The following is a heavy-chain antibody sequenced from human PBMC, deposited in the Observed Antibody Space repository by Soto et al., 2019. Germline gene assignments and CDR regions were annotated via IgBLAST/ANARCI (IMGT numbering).Heavy chain of an antibody. CDR2: INSDGSST. CDR3: ARVSPDDYYYYGMDV. J-gene: IGHJ6*02. Sequence: VASLRLSCEASGFTFSSYWMHSVRQAPGKGLVWVSRINSDGSSTSYADSAKGRFTISRDNAKNTLYLQMNSLRAEDTAVYYCARVSPDDYYYYGMDVWGQGTTVSVS. V-gene: IGHV3-74*01. CDR1: GFTFSSYW.